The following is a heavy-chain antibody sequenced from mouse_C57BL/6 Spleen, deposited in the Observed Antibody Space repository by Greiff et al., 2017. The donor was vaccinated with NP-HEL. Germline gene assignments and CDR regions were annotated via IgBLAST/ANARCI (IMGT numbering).Heavy chain of an antibody. CDR3: VREGYGSEDY. D-gene: IGHD2-2*01. J-gene: IGHJ2*01. CDR1: GFSFNTYA. Sequence: EVQVVESGGGLVQPKGSLKLSCAASGFSFNTYAMNWVRQAPGKGLEWVARIRSKSNNYATYYADSVKDRFTISRDDSESMLYLQMNNLKTEDTAMYYCVREGYGSEDYWGQGTTLTVSS. CDR2: IRSKSNNYAT. V-gene: IGHV10-1*01.